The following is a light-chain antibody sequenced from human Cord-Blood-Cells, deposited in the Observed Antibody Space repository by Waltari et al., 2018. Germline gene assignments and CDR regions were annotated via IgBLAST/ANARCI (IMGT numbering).Light chain of an antibody. Sequence: DIVMTQSPDSLAVSLGERATINCKSSQSVLYSSNNKNYLAWYQQKPGQPPKLLIYWASTRGSGVPDRFSGSGSGTDFTLTSSSLQAEDVAVYYCQQYYSTLFPFGPGTKVDIK. J-gene: IGKJ3*01. CDR2: WAS. CDR1: QSVLYSSNNKNY. CDR3: QQYYSTLFP. V-gene: IGKV4-1*01.